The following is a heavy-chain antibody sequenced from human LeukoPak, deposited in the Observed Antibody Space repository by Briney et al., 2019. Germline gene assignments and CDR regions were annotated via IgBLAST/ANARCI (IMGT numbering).Heavy chain of an antibody. CDR3: AKGESIAAAGLIDY. CDR2: ISWNSGSI. D-gene: IGHD6-13*01. Sequence: GRSLRLSCAASGFTFDDYAMHWVRQAPGKGLEWVSGISWNSGSIGYADSVKGRFTISRDNAKNSLYLQMNSLRAEDMALYYCAKGESIAAAGLIDYWGQGTLVTVSS. V-gene: IGHV3-9*03. J-gene: IGHJ4*02. CDR1: GFTFDDYA.